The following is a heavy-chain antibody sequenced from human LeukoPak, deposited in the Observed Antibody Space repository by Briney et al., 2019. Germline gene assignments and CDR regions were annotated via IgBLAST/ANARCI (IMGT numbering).Heavy chain of an antibody. J-gene: IGHJ5*02. D-gene: IGHD6-13*01. Sequence: ASVKVSCKASGYTFTSYAMNWVRQAPGQGLEWMGWINTNTGNPTYAQGFTGRFVFSLDTSVSTAYLQISSLKAEDTAVYYCARERGLIAAAARRWFDPWGQGTLVTVSS. CDR2: INTNTGNP. V-gene: IGHV7-4-1*02. CDR1: GYTFTSYA. CDR3: ARERGLIAAAARRWFDP.